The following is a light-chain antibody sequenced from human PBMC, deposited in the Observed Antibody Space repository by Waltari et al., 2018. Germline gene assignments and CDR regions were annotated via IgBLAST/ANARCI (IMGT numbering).Light chain of an antibody. CDR2: AAS. CDR3: QQHGSSPFT. CDR1: QSVSSSS. Sequence: EIVLTQSPGTLSLSPGERPTLSCRASQSVSSSSLAWYQQKPGQAPRLLIYAASRRATGIPDRISGSGSETDFTLTLSSLEPEDFAVYYCQQHGSSPFTFGQGTKVEIK. J-gene: IGKJ2*01. V-gene: IGKV3-20*01.